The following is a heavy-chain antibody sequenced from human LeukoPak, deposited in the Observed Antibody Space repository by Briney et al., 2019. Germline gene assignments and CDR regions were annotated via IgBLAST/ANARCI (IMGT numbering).Heavy chain of an antibody. CDR2: ISGSGGST. Sequence: GGSLRLSCAASGFTFSSYAMSWVRQAPGKGLEWVSAISGSGGSTYYADSVKGRFTISRDNSKNTLYLQMNSLRAEDTAVYYCAKDLREYYYDSSGYYSYWGQGTLVTVSS. CDR1: GFTFSSYA. J-gene: IGHJ4*02. CDR3: AKDLREYYYDSSGYYSY. V-gene: IGHV3-23*01. D-gene: IGHD3-22*01.